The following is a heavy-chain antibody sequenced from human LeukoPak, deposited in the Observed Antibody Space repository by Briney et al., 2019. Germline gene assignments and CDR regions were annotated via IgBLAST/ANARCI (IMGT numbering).Heavy chain of an antibody. D-gene: IGHD1-1*01. V-gene: IGHV1-69*05. CDR3: VRAPNWNSRSQYDY. J-gene: IGHJ4*02. CDR1: GGTFSSYA. CDR2: IIPIFGTA. Sequence: EASVKVSCKASGGTFSSYAISWVRQAPGQGLEWMGGIIPIFGTANYAQKFQGRVTITTDESTSTAYMELSSLRSEDTAVYYCVRAPNWNSRSQYDYWGQGTLVTVSS.